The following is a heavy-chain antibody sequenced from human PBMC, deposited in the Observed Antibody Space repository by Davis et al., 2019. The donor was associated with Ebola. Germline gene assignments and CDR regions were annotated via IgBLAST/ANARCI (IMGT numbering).Heavy chain of an antibody. Sequence: AASVKVSCKASGFTFTSSAVQWVRQARGQRLEWIGWIVVGSGNTNYAQKFQERVTITRDMSTSTAYMELSSLRSEDTAVYYCAREMRGRIADDDAFDIWGQGTMVTVSS. CDR3: AREMRGRIADDDAFDI. CDR1: GFTFTSSA. D-gene: IGHD6-13*01. CDR2: IVVGSGNT. V-gene: IGHV1-58*01. J-gene: IGHJ3*02.